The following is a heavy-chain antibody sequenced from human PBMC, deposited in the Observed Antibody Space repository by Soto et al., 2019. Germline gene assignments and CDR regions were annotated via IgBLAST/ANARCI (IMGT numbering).Heavy chain of an antibody. D-gene: IGHD2-2*01. V-gene: IGHV3-66*01. Sequence: GGSLRLSCAASGFTFSSYWMTWVRQAPGKGLEWVSIIYSGGSTSYAESVKGRFTISRDNSKNTLYLQMSSLRAEDTAIYYCARDDCTSTSCFAEYWGPGTLVTVSS. CDR3: ARDDCTSTSCFAEY. CDR1: GFTFSSYW. J-gene: IGHJ4*02. CDR2: IYSGGST.